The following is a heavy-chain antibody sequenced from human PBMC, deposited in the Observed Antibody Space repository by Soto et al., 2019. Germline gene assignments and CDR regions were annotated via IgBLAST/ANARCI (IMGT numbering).Heavy chain of an antibody. Sequence: QVQLVQSGAEVKKPGASVKVSCKASGYTFTGYYMHWVRQAPGQGLEWMGWINPNSGGTNYAQKFQGWVTMTRDTSISTAYMELSRLRADDTAVYYCAREIAVAGHYYFDYWGQGTLVTVSS. D-gene: IGHD6-19*01. CDR1: GYTFTGYY. CDR2: INPNSGGT. CDR3: AREIAVAGHYYFDY. J-gene: IGHJ4*02. V-gene: IGHV1-2*04.